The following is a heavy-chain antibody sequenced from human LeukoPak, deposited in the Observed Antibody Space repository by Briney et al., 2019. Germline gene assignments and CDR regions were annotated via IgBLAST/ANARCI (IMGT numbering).Heavy chain of an antibody. Sequence: PGGSLRLSCTASGFAFGDYAMSWVRQAPGKGLEWVGFIRSKAYGGTTEYAASVKGRFTISRDDSKSIAYLQMNSLKTEDTAVYYCTRADRGYFDYWGQGTLVTVSS. V-gene: IGHV3-49*04. CDR2: IRSKAYGGTT. D-gene: IGHD3-22*01. J-gene: IGHJ4*02. CDR1: GFAFGDYA. CDR3: TRADRGYFDY.